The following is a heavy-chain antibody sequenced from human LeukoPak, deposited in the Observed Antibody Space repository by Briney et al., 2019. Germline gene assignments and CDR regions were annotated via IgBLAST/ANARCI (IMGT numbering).Heavy chain of an antibody. V-gene: IGHV1-8*01. CDR2: MNPNSGNT. CDR3: ARSIAARPSWFDP. D-gene: IGHD6-6*01. J-gene: IGHJ5*02. Sequence: GASVKVSCKASGYTFTSYDINWVRQATGQGLEWMGWMNPNSGNTGYAQKFQGRVTMTRNTSISTAYMELSSLGSEDTAVYYCARSIAARPSWFDPWGQGTLVTVSS. CDR1: GYTFTSYD.